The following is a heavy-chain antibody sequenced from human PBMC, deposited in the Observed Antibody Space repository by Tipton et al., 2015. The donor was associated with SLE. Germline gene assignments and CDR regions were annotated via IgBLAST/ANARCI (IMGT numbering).Heavy chain of an antibody. Sequence: SLRLSCTASGFTFSLSWMTWVRQAPGRGLEWVANIREDGRENYYLDSVRGRFSISRDNAKNSLYLRLDSLRDEDTATYYCGVVYWGLGTLVTVSP. V-gene: IGHV3-7*01. J-gene: IGHJ4*02. CDR2: IREDGREN. CDR3: GVVY. CDR1: GFTFSLSW.